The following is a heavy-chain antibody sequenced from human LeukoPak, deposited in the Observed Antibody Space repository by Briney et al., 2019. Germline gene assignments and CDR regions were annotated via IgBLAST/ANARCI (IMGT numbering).Heavy chain of an antibody. CDR3: ARASWISIADAVC. J-gene: IGHJ4*02. D-gene: IGHD2-2*03. CDR1: GFSFTNYA. Sequence: GGSLRLSCVASGFSFTNYAMSWVRQAPARGPEWLLSMKGGGETFYADSVRGRFTLSRDISRNTVYLQLNNLRVEDTATYYCARASWISIADAVCWGQGTQVTVSS. CDR2: MKGGGET. V-gene: IGHV3-23*01.